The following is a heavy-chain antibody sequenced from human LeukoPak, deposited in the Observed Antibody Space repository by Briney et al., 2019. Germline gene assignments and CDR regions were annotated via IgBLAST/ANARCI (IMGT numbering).Heavy chain of an antibody. J-gene: IGHJ4*02. CDR2: INLSGGST. D-gene: IGHD4/OR15-4a*01. Sequence: GASAKVSCKASGFTFINYYMHWVRQAPGQGLEWLGIINLSGGSTHYPQKFQDRVTMTRDTSTSTVYMELSSLRSEDTAVYYCARDLDYGEKSEDYWGQGTLVTVSS. CDR1: GFTFINYY. V-gene: IGHV1-46*01. CDR3: ARDLDYGEKSEDY.